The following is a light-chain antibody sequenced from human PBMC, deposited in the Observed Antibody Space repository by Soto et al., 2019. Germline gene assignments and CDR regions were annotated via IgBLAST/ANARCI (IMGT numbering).Light chain of an antibody. Sequence: QSALTQPASVSGSPGQSITISCTGTSSDVGGYKYVSWYQQHPGKAPKVMIYDVNNRPSGVSNRFSGSKSGNTASLTISGLQAEDEADYYCSSYTSSSTNVVFGGGTKLTVL. CDR3: SSYTSSSTNVV. J-gene: IGLJ2*01. CDR1: SSDVGGYKY. V-gene: IGLV2-14*01. CDR2: DVN.